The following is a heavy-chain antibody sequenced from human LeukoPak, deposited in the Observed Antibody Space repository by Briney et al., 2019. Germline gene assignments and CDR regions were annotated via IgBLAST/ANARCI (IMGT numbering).Heavy chain of an antibody. D-gene: IGHD3-10*01. J-gene: IGHJ4*02. V-gene: IGHV1-24*01. CDR3: AVGGIYSLLDY. CDR2: FDPGAGEI. Sequence: EASVKVSCKVSGDTLSELTMHWVRQAPGKGLEWMGGFDPGAGEILYAQQFQGRVTMTEDTSTDTAYMELTSLRSEDSGVYFCAVGGIYSLLDYSGQGTLVTVSS. CDR1: GDTLSELT.